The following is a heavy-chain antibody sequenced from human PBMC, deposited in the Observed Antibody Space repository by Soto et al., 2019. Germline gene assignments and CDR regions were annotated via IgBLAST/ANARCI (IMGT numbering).Heavy chain of an antibody. CDR2: ITTSSSFR. V-gene: IGHV3-21*01. CDR1: GFTFSSYS. CDR3: ARDLGVALATLTLDS. J-gene: IGHJ4*02. D-gene: IGHD2-15*01. Sequence: GGSLRLSCAASGFTFSSYSMNWVRQAPGKGLEWVADITTSSSFRLYADSVKGRFTISRDDARNSLYLQMNSLRVEDTGVYYCARDLGVALATLTLDSWGQGTLVTVSS.